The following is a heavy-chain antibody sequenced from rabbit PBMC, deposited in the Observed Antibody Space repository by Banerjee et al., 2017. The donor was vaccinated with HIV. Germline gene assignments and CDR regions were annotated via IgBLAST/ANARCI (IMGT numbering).Heavy chain of an antibody. Sequence: QSLEESGGDLVKPGASLTLTCTASGFSISISYYMCWVRQAPGKGLEWIACIDTSSGNTYYASWAKGRFTISKTSSTTVTLQMTSLTAADTATYFCAREGASISGYYLWGQGTLVTVS. V-gene: IGHV1S40*01. CDR3: AREGASISGYYL. D-gene: IGHD1-1*01. CDR2: IDTSSGNT. J-gene: IGHJ3*01. CDR1: GFSISISYY.